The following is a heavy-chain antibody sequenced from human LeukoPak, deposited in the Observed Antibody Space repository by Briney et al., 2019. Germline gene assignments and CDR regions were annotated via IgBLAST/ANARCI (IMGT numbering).Heavy chain of an antibody. CDR2: IYYSGST. V-gene: IGHV4-59*01. CDR3: ARDSSGWYYYGTDV. D-gene: IGHD6-19*01. Sequence: SETLSLTCTVSGGSISSYYWSWIRQPPGKGLEWIGYIYYSGSTNYNPSLKSRVTISVDTSKNQFSLKLSSVTAADTAVYYCARDSSGWYYYGTDVWGQGTTVTVSS. J-gene: IGHJ6*02. CDR1: GGSISSYY.